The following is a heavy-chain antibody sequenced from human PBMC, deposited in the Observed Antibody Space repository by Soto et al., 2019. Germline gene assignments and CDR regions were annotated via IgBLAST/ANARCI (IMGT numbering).Heavy chain of an antibody. Sequence: ASVKVSCKTSGYTFTNYAMHWVRQAPGQSLEWMGWINGGNANTKYSQNFQGRITITRDTSATTAYMELSSLRSEDTAVYYCARDFGAARSFDYWGQGTLVTVS. CDR3: ARDFGAARSFDY. CDR1: GYTFTNYA. CDR2: INGGNANT. V-gene: IGHV1-3*01. D-gene: IGHD6-6*01. J-gene: IGHJ4*02.